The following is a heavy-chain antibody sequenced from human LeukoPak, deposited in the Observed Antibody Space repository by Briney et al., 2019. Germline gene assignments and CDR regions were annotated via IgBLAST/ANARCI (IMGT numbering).Heavy chain of an antibody. Sequence: GGSLRLSCAASGFTFSSYWMHWVRQVPGKGLVWVSRIHSDGRSTTYADSVNGRFTISRDDAKNTLYLQMNSLRAEDTAVHYCAKADNWNHPCGKFDYWGQGTLVTVSS. CDR2: IHSDGRST. J-gene: IGHJ4*02. V-gene: IGHV3-74*01. CDR1: GFTFSSYW. CDR3: AKADNWNHPCGKFDY. D-gene: IGHD1-14*01.